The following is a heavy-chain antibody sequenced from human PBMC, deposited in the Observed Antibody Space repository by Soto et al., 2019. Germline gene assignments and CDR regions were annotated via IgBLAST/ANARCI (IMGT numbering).Heavy chain of an antibody. CDR3: ARRIRHYDFLDS. CDR1: GGSIISSNYY. J-gene: IGHJ5*01. D-gene: IGHD3-3*01. Sequence: QLQLQESGPGLVKPSETLSLTCTVSGGSIISSNYYWDWIRRPPGEGLEWIGTIHYDGSTYYRSSLKSRVPMSVDTSKNQFSLKLTSVTAADTAVYYCARRIRHYDFLDSWGRGTLVTVSS. V-gene: IGHV4-39*01. CDR2: IHYDGST.